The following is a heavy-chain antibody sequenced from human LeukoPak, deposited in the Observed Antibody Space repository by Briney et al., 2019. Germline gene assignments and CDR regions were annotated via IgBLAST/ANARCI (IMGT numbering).Heavy chain of an antibody. V-gene: IGHV4-59*01. CDR3: ARDLGKSALDYFDY. D-gene: IGHD3-16*01. Sequence: PSETLSLTCTVSGGSISSYYWSWIRQPPGKGLEWIGYIHYSGSTNYNPSLKSRVTISVDTSKNQFSLKLSSVTAADTAVYYCARDLGKSALDYFDYWGQGTVVTVSS. J-gene: IGHJ4*02. CDR1: GGSISSYY. CDR2: IHYSGST.